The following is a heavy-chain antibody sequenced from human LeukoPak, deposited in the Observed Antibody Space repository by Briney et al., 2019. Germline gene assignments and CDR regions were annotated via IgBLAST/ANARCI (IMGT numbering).Heavy chain of an antibody. J-gene: IGHJ4*02. D-gene: IGHD6-19*01. CDR3: ARGRLARIPYFDS. CDR1: GGSISSGSHF. V-gene: IGHV4-31*03. Sequence: SQTLSLIRSVFGGSISSGSHFWSWIRQLPGKGLEWLGYVDHSGTIYYNSSLESRLTLSVDTSNNQFSLDLRSMTAADTAVYYCARGRLARIPYFDSWGQGALVAVSS. CDR2: VDHSGTI.